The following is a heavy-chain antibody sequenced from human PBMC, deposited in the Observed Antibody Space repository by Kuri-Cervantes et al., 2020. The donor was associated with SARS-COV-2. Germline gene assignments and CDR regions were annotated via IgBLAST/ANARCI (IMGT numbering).Heavy chain of an antibody. CDR3: ARQYVLRHLEWSREMRSTYYMDV. CDR2: IYYTGNT. V-gene: IGHV4-39*01. D-gene: IGHD3-3*01. Sequence: ESLKISCTVSRGSISSSSYYWGWTRQPPGKGLEWIGSIYYTGNTYYNPSLNSRVTMSVDTSKNQFSLKVSSVTAADTAVYYCARQYVLRHLEWSREMRSTYYMDVWGKGTTVTVSS. CDR1: RGSISSSSYY. J-gene: IGHJ6*03.